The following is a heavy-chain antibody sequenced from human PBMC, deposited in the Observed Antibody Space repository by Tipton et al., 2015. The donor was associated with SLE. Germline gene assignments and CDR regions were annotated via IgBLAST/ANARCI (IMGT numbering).Heavy chain of an antibody. CDR3: ARESYSSGWYMFDY. V-gene: IGHV3-30*04. Sequence: SLRLSCAASGFTFSSYAMHWVRQVPGKGLEWVAVISYDGSNKYYADSVKGRFTISRDNSKNTLYLQMNSLRAEDTAVYYCARESYSSGWYMFDYWGQGTLVTVSS. J-gene: IGHJ4*02. CDR1: GFTFSSYA. CDR2: ISYDGSNK. D-gene: IGHD6-19*01.